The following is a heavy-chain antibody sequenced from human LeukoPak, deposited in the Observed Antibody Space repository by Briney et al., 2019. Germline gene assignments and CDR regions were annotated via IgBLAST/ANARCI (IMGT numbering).Heavy chain of an antibody. J-gene: IGHJ6*02. V-gene: IGHV1-69*13. CDR2: IIPIFDTA. D-gene: IGHD4-17*01. Sequence: SVKVSCKASGGTFSSYAISWVRQAPGQGLEWMGGIIPIFDTANYAQKFQGRVTIIADESTSTAYMELSSLRSEDTAVYYCAIKTTVTTLGAYYYYGMDVWGQGTTVTVSS. CDR1: GGTFSSYA. CDR3: AIKTTVTTLGAYYYYGMDV.